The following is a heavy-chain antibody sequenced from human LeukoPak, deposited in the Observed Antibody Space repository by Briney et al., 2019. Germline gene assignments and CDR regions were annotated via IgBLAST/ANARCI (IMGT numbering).Heavy chain of an antibody. V-gene: IGHV1-69*04. CDR1: GGTFSSYA. Sequence: SVKVSCKASGGTFSSYAISWVRQAPGQGLEWMGRIIPILGIANYAQKFQGRVTITADKSTSTAYMELSSLRSEDTAVYYCARDSSGYLGDYWGQGTLVTVSS. CDR3: ARDSSGYLGDY. CDR2: IIPILGIA. D-gene: IGHD3-22*01. J-gene: IGHJ4*02.